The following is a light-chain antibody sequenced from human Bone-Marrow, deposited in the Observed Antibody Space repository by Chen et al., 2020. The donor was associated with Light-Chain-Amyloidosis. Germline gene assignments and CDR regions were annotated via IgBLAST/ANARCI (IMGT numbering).Light chain of an antibody. V-gene: IGLV2-14*01. CDR3: SSYTITTTLA. CDR1: SSDVGGDNH. Sequence: HSAPTQPASVFGSPGQSIHISCTGTSSDVGGDNHVSWYPQHPDKAPKLMIYEVTNRPAWVPYRFSVSKSDNAASLTISKLQTEDEAGYFCSSYTITTTLAFGSGTRVTVL. CDR2: EVT. J-gene: IGLJ1*01.